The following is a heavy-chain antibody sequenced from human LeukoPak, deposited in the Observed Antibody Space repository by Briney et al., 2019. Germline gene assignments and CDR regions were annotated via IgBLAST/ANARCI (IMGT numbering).Heavy chain of an antibody. V-gene: IGHV3-48*02. CDR1: GFTFSSYS. J-gene: IGHJ4*02. CDR3: ASSGSFRFDY. CDR2: ITASGTAM. Sequence: GGSLRLSCAASGFTFSSYSMNWVRQAPGKGLEWVSHITASGTAMFYADSVKGRFTISRDNAKNSLYLQMNSLRDEGTAVYYCASSGSFRFDYWGQGTLVTVSS. D-gene: IGHD1-26*01.